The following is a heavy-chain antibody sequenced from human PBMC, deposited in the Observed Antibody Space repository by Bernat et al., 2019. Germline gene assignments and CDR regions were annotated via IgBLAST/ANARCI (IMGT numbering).Heavy chain of an antibody. CDR2: ISSSGSSTK. CDR1: GFTFSDYY. D-gene: IGHD3-22*01. V-gene: IGHV3-11*04. CDR3: ARGPKNSDSGGYPWHFDL. J-gene: IGHJ2*01. Sequence: QVQLVESGGGLVKPGGSLRLSCAASGFTFSDYYMSWIRQAPGKGLEWVSYISSSGSSTKYVAESVKGRFTISRDNAKNSLYLQMNSLRGEDTAVYYCARGPKNSDSGGYPWHFDLWGRGTLITVSS.